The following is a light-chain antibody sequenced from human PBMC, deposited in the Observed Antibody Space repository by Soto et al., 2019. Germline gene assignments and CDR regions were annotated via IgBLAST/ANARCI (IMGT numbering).Light chain of an antibody. CDR1: QSVSSN. Sequence: EIVMTQSPATLSVSPGERATLSCRASQSVSSNLAWYQQKPGQAPRLLIYGASTRATGIPARFSGSGSGTEFTPIISSLQSADFVVYYCQQYNNWPPWTFGQGTKVEIK. V-gene: IGKV3-15*01. CDR2: GAS. CDR3: QQYNNWPPWT. J-gene: IGKJ1*01.